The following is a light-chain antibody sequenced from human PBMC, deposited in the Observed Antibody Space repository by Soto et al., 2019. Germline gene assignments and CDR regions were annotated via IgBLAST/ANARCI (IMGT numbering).Light chain of an antibody. J-gene: IGKJ3*01. CDR3: QQRSNRFT. V-gene: IGKV3-11*01. CDR2: DAS. CDR1: QGVSSY. Sequence: EIVLTQSPATLSLSPGERATLSCRASQGVSSYLAWYQQKPGQAPRLLIYDASNRATGIPARFSGSGSGTDFTLTISSLEPEDFAVYYCQQRSNRFTFGPGTKVDIK.